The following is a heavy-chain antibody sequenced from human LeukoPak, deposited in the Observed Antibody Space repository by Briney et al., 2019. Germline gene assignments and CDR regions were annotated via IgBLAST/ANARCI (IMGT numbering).Heavy chain of an antibody. CDR1: GFRFINFE. CDR3: ARDEHLRVGGDGHYYGMDV. V-gene: IGHV3-48*03. J-gene: IGHJ6*02. Sequence: PGGSLRLSCGGSGFRFINFEMNWVRQAPGKGLEWVSFISSSGHTIYYADSVKGRFTISRDNAKNSLYLQMNSLRAEDTAVYYCARDEHLRVGGDGHYYGMDVWGQGTTVTVSS. CDR2: ISSSGHTI. D-gene: IGHD2-21*02.